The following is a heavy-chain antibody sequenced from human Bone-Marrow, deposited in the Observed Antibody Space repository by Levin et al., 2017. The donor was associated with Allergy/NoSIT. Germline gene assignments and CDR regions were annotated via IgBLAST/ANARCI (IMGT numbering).Heavy chain of an antibody. J-gene: IGHJ4*02. CDR2: ISGSGGST. Sequence: GGSLRLSCAASGFTFSSYAMSWVRQAPGKGLEWVSAISGSGGSTYYADSVKGRFTISRDNSKNTLYLQMNSLRAEDTAVYYCALGRYLDILTGYYGFDYWGQGTLVTVSS. CDR1: GFTFSSYA. CDR3: ALGRYLDILTGYYGFDY. V-gene: IGHV3-23*01. D-gene: IGHD3-9*01.